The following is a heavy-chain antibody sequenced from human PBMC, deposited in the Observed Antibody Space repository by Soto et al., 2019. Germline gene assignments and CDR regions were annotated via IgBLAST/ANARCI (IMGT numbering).Heavy chain of an antibody. J-gene: IGHJ4*02. D-gene: IGHD5-12*01. Sequence: QVQLQESGPGLVKPSETLSLTCTVSGGSMSGQHWSWIRQPPGKGLEWIGHHSDSTNYNPSLKSRAIISTGTSKNQFSLKLSSVTAADTAVYYCATYSVGEGGRGYWGQGTLVTVSS. CDR1: GGSMSGQH. V-gene: IGHV4-4*09. CDR2: HHSDST. CDR3: ATYSVGEGGRGY.